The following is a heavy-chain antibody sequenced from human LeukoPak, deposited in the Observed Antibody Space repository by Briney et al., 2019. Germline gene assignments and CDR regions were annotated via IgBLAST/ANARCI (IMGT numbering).Heavy chain of an antibody. D-gene: IGHD5-18*01. V-gene: IGHV1-69*13. Sequence: ASVKVSCKASGGTLSRFAISWVRQAPGQGLEWMGGIIAIFGTANYAQKFQGRVTITADEFTGTAYMELNSLRSEDTAVYYCARVFPYSYNNYYYYYMDVWGKGTTVTVSS. CDR2: IIAIFGTA. CDR1: GGTLSRFA. J-gene: IGHJ6*03. CDR3: ARVFPYSYNNYYYYYMDV.